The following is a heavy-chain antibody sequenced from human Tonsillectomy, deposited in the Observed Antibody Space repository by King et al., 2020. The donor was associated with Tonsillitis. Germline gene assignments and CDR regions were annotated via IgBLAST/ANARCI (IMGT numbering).Heavy chain of an antibody. J-gene: IGHJ4*02. V-gene: IGHV3-30*04. CDR1: GFTFSSYA. D-gene: IGHD2-8*01. Sequence: HVQLVESGGGVVQPGRSLRLSCAASGFTFSSYAMQWVRQAPGKGLEWVAVISYDGSNKYYADSVKGRFTISRDNSKNTLYLQMNSLRAEDTAVYYCARELNGFDYWGQGTLVTVSS. CDR2: ISYDGSNK. CDR3: ARELNGFDY.